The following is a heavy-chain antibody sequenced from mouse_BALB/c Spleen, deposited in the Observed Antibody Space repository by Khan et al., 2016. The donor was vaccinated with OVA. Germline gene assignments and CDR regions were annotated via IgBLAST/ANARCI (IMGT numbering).Heavy chain of an antibody. J-gene: IGHJ4*01. CDR3: ARRTTGDTVDY. V-gene: IGHV1-4*01. Sequence: QVQLQQSEAELARPGASVMMSSNTSGYTFNSNTMHWVKQRPGQDMEWIGYIIPRNGFTNYIQHFKDMATLTADKSSNTAYLQLSSLTSEDSALYYSARRTTGDTVDYWGQGTSVTVSA. CDR2: IIPRNGFT. CDR1: GYTFNSNT. D-gene: IGHD2-14*01.